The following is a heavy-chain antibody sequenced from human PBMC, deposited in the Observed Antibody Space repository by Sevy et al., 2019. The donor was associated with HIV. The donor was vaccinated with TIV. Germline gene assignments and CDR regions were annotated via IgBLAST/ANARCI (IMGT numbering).Heavy chain of an antibody. J-gene: IGHJ3*02. Sequence: GGSLRLSCAASGFTFRNYVMNWVRQPPGKGLEWVSVISDGGGTTYYADSVKGRFTVSRDDSKCTLYLQMNSLRVEDMAVYFCAKRVAGALAALDIWGQGTMVTVSS. V-gene: IGHV3-23*01. CDR3: AKRVAGALAALDI. CDR1: GFTFRNYV. D-gene: IGHD3-10*01. CDR2: ISDGGGTT.